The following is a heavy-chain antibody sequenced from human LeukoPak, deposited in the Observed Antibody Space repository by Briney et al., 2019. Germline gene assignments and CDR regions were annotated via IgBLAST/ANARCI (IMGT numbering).Heavy chain of an antibody. Sequence: SETLSLTCTVSGGSISSYYWGWIRQPPGKGLEWIGYIYYSGSTHYNPSLKSRVTISVDTSKNQFSLKLSSVTAADTAVYYCARHAAERLRINWFDPWGQGTLVTVSS. CDR2: IYYSGST. CDR1: GGSISSYY. J-gene: IGHJ5*02. CDR3: ARHAAERLRINWFDP. D-gene: IGHD4-17*01. V-gene: IGHV4-59*08.